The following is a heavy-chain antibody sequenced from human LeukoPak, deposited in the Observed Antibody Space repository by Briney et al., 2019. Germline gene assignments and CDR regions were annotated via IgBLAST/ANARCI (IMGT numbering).Heavy chain of an antibody. CDR2: IYYSGST. Sequence: SETLSLTCTVSGGSISSYYWSWLRQPPGKGLEWIGYIYYSGSTNYNPSLKSRVTISVDTSKNQFSLKLSSVTAADTAVYYCARRGAGNWFDPWGQGTLVTVSS. V-gene: IGHV4-59*01. CDR1: GGSISSYY. J-gene: IGHJ5*02. D-gene: IGHD1-14*01. CDR3: ARRGAGNWFDP.